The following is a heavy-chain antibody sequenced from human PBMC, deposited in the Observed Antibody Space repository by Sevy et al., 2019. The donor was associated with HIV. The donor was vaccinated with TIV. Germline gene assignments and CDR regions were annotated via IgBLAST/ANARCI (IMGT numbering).Heavy chain of an antibody. CDR1: GFTVSGNY. D-gene: IGHD3-22*01. V-gene: IGHV3-66*01. CDR2: IDSGGST. Sequence: GGSLRLSCEASGFTVSGNYMAWVRLAPGKGLEWVSLIDSGGSTYYTDSVKGRFTISRDNAKNTLYLQMNPLRAEDTAVYFRARDRYYDASGYYYCYYGMDVWGQGTTVTVSS. J-gene: IGHJ6*02. CDR3: ARDRYYDASGYYYCYYGMDV.